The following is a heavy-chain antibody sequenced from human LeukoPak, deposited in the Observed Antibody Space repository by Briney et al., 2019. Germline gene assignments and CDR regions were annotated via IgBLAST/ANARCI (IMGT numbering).Heavy chain of an antibody. CDR2: INHSGST. D-gene: IGHD5-18*01. Sequence: PSETLSLTCAVYGGSFSGYYWSWIRQPPGKGLEWIGEINHSGSTNYNPSLKSRVTISVDTSKSQFSLKLSSVTAADTAVYYCARGRDSAMVTNWGQGTLVTVSS. CDR1: GGSFSGYY. CDR3: ARGRDSAMVTN. V-gene: IGHV4-34*01. J-gene: IGHJ4*02.